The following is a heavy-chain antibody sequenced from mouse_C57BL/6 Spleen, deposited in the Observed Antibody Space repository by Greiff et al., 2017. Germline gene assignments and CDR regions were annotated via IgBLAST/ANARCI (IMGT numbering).Heavy chain of an antibody. CDR2: ISYDGSN. Sequence: EVQLQQSGPGLVKPSQSLSLTCSVTGYSITSGYYWNWIRQFPGNKLEWMGYISYDGSNNYNPSLKNRISITRDTSKNQFFLKLNSVTTEDTATYYCAREGGLRGFDYWGQGTTLTVSS. V-gene: IGHV3-6*01. CDR1: GYSITSGYY. CDR3: AREGGLRGFDY. D-gene: IGHD2-4*01. J-gene: IGHJ2*01.